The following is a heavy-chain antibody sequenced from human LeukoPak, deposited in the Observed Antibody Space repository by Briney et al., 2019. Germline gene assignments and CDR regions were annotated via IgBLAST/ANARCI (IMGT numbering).Heavy chain of an antibody. V-gene: IGHV1-46*01. Sequence: ASVKVSCKASGYTFTSYYMHWVRQAPGQGLEWMGIINPSGGSTSYAQKFQGRVTMTRDTSTSTVYTELSSLRSEDTAVYYCARFAVHRRITVAGQFGLDYWGQGTLVSLSS. CDR1: GYTFTSYY. D-gene: IGHD6-19*01. J-gene: IGHJ4*02. CDR3: ARFAVHRRITVAGQFGLDY. CDR2: INPSGGST.